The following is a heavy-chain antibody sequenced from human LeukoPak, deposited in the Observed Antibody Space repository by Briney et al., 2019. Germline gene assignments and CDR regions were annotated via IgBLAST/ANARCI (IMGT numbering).Heavy chain of an antibody. CDR1: GGSISRGDYY. CDR2: IYYSGST. Sequence: SSETLSLTCTVSGGSISRGDYYWSGIRQPPGMGLEWLGYIYYSGSTYYNPSLKCRVTISVDTSKNQFSPKLSSVTAEDTAVYYCARDGSGSSQPIDNWGQGDLVTVSS. CDR3: ARDGSGSSQPIDN. J-gene: IGHJ4*02. V-gene: IGHV4-30-4*01. D-gene: IGHD3-10*01.